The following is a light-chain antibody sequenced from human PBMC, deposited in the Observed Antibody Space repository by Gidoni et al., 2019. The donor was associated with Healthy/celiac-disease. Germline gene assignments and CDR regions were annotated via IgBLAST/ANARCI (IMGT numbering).Light chain of an antibody. CDR3: QQYGSSPKT. V-gene: IGKV3-20*01. CDR2: GES. CDR1: QSVRSSY. Sequence: EIVLTQSPGTLSLSPGERATLSCRASQSVRSSYLAWYQQKPGQATRLLIYGESSRATGIPDRFSGSGSGTDCTRTISRLETEDFAVYYCQQYGSSPKTFGQGTKVEIK. J-gene: IGKJ1*01.